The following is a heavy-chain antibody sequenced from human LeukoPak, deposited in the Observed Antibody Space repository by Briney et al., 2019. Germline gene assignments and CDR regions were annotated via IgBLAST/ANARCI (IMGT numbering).Heavy chain of an antibody. CDR1: RYTFTVYY. V-gene: IGHV1-2*02. D-gene: IGHD1-14*01. Sequence: ASVKVSCKASRYTFTVYYLHWVRQAPGQGLEWMGWLNPKTGGTRYAQKFQGRVTMTRDTSISTVNMELSRLTSDDTAVYYCARATAENDHWGQGSLVTVSS. J-gene: IGHJ4*02. CDR2: LNPKTGGT. CDR3: ARATAENDH.